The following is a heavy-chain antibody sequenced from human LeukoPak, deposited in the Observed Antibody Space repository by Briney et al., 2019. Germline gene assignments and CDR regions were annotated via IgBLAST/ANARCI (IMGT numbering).Heavy chain of an antibody. Sequence: GGSLRLSCAASRFSFSSYAMRWVRQAPGKGLEWVSSISGSGSSTYYADSVKDRFTISRDNSKNTLYLQMNSLRAEDTAVYYCAKVYRAHGDYHAFDVWGQGTMVTVSS. CDR3: AKVYRAHGDYHAFDV. J-gene: IGHJ3*01. D-gene: IGHD4-17*01. CDR1: RFSFSSYA. V-gene: IGHV3-23*01. CDR2: ISGSGSST.